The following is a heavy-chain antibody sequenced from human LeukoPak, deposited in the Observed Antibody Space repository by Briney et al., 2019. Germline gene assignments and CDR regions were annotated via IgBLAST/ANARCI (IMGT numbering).Heavy chain of an antibody. CDR3: ARDLSIAAAGTGDY. V-gene: IGHV3-21*01. CDR2: ISSSSSYT. D-gene: IGHD6-13*01. J-gene: IGHJ4*02. CDR1: GFTFSSYS. Sequence: GGSLRLSCAASGFTFSSYSMNWVRQAPGKGLEWVSSISSSSSYTYYADSVKGRFTISRDNAKNSLYLQMNSLRAEDTAVYYCARDLSIAAAGTGDYWGQGTLVTVSS.